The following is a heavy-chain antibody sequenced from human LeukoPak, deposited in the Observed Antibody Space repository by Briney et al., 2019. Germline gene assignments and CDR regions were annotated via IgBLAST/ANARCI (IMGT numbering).Heavy chain of an antibody. V-gene: IGHV3-30-3*01. CDR1: GFTFSSYW. D-gene: IGHD5-12*01. CDR2: ISYDGSNK. CDR3: ARDENTVATGPDY. Sequence: GGSLRLSCAASGFTFSSYWMHWVRQAPGKGLEWVAVISYDGSNKYYADSVKGRFTISRENSKNTLYLQMNSLRREDTAVYYCARDENTVATGPDYWGQGTLVTVSS. J-gene: IGHJ4*02.